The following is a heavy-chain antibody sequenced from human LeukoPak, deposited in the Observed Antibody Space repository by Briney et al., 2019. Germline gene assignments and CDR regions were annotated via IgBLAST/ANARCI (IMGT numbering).Heavy chain of an antibody. Sequence: SETLSLTCAVSGAPISSSYWGWIRQSPGKGLEWIGYIQGSGSTDYNPSLKSRAIISLDRSKNDFSLKMSSVTAADTAVYYCARQNLYNWFDSWGQGALVTVSS. D-gene: IGHD2-8*01. CDR1: GAPISSSY. CDR3: ARQNLYNWFDS. V-gene: IGHV4-59*08. CDR2: IQGSGST. J-gene: IGHJ5*01.